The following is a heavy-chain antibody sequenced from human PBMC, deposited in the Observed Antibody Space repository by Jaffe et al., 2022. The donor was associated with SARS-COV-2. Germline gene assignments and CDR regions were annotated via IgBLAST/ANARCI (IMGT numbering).Heavy chain of an antibody. V-gene: IGHV3-30*18. CDR1: GFTFSSYG. CDR2: ISYDGSNK. J-gene: IGHJ4*02. Sequence: QVQLVESGGGVVQPGRSLRLSCAASGFTFSSYGMHWVRQAPGKGLEWVAVISYDGSNKYYADSVKGRFTISRDNSKNTLYLQMNSLRAEDTAVYYCGQGEYYFDYWGQGTLVTVSS. CDR3: GQGEYYFDY.